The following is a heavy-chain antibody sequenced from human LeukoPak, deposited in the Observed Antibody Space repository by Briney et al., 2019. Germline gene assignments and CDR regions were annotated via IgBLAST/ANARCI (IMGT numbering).Heavy chain of an antibody. CDR3: ARVTQLLWFGELPPYYFDY. J-gene: IGHJ4*02. Sequence: TGGSLRLSCAASGFTFSSYEMNWVRQAPGKGLEWVANIKQDGREEYYVDSMKGRFTISRDNTKNSLYLQMNSLRAEDTAVFYCARVTQLLWFGELPPYYFDYWGQGTLVTVSS. D-gene: IGHD3-10*01. CDR2: IKQDGREE. CDR1: GFTFSSYE. V-gene: IGHV3-7*01.